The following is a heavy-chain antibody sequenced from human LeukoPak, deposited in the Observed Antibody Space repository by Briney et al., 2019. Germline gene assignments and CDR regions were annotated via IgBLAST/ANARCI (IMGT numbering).Heavy chain of an antibody. Sequence: GGSLRLSCAASGFSFSTYSMNWVRQAPGKGLEWVSSISSSSSFIYYADSLKGRFTISRDNAKNSLYLQVNSLRAEDTAVYYCARAPYSSSWYYFEYWGQGTLVTVSS. V-gene: IGHV3-21*01. CDR1: GFSFSTYS. J-gene: IGHJ4*02. CDR2: ISSSSSFI. CDR3: ARAPYSSSWYYFEY. D-gene: IGHD6-13*01.